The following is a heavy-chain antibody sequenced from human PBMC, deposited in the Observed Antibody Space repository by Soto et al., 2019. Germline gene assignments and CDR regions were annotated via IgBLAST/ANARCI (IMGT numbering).Heavy chain of an antibody. CDR1: GGSIIPYY. CDR2: IYYSGTT. J-gene: IGHJ4*02. Sequence: PSETLSLTCTVSGGSIIPYYWTWIRQPPGKGLEWLGYIYYSGTTHYSPSLKSRVTMAVNTSRNQISLNLSSATAADTAVYYCARDWGGGTFDYWGQGTLVT. CDR3: ARDWGGGTFDY. D-gene: IGHD3-16*01. V-gene: IGHV4-59*01.